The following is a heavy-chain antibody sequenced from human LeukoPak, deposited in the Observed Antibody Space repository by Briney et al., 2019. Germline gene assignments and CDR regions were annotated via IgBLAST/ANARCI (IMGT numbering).Heavy chain of an antibody. V-gene: IGHV1-2*02. CDR3: ARVGQDYYYDSSGYYGIDY. CDR1: GYTFTGYY. Sequence: ASVKVSCKASGYTFTGYYMHWVRQAPGQGLEWMGWINPNSGGTNYAQKFQGRVTMTRDTSISTAYMELSRLRSDDTAVYYCARVGQDYYYDSSGYYGIDYWGQGTLVTVSS. J-gene: IGHJ4*02. D-gene: IGHD3-22*01. CDR2: INPNSGGT.